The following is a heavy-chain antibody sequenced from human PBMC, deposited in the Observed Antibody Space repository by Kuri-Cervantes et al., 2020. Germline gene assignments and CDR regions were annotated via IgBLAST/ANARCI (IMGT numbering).Heavy chain of an antibody. Sequence: SETLSLTCTVSGGSISSYYWSWIRQPPGKGLEWIGYIYYSGSTYYNPSLKSRVTISVDTSKNQFSLKLSSVTAADTAVYYYARERGYDYIWGSYRRCIFDYWGQGTLVTVSS. D-gene: IGHD3-16*02. V-gene: IGHV4-4*08. J-gene: IGHJ4*02. CDR2: IYYSGST. CDR1: GGSISSYY. CDR3: ARERGYDYIWGSYRRCIFDY.